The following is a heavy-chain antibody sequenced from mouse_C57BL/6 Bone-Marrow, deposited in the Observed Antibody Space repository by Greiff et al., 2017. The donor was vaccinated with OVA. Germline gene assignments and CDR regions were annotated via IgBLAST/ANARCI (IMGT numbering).Heavy chain of an antibody. CDR1: GYTFTSYW. CDR2: IYPGSGST. CDR3: ARGLSYYAMDY. V-gene: IGHV1-55*01. J-gene: IGHJ4*01. Sequence: QVQLKQSGAELVKPGASVKMSCKASGYTFTSYWITWVKQRPGQGLEWIGDIYPGSGSTNYNEKFKSKATLTVDTSSSTAYMQLSSLTSEDAAVYYCARGLSYYAMDYWGQGTSVTVSS.